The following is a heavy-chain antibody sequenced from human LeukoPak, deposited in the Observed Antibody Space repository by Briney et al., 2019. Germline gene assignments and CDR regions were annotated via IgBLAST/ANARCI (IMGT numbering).Heavy chain of an antibody. Sequence: ASVKVSCKASGYTFTAYYMYWVRQAPGQGLEWMGWINPDSAGTNVAQKFQGRVTMTRDTSISTAYMELSRLRSDDTAVYYCATTALPGMSAGYLDYWGQGTLVTVSS. CDR3: ATTALPGMSAGYLDY. CDR1: GYTFTAYY. V-gene: IGHV1-2*02. J-gene: IGHJ4*02. D-gene: IGHD4-11*01. CDR2: INPDSAGT.